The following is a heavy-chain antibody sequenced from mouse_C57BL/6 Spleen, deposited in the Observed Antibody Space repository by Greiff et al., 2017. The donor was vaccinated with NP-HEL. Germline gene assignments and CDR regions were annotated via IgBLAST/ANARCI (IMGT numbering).Heavy chain of an antibody. CDR2: INPNNGGT. CDR3: ARNYDYDEYFDV. V-gene: IGHV1-26*01. CDR1: GYTFTDYY. Sequence: EVQLQQSGPELVKPGASVKISCKASGYTFTDYYMNWVKQSHGKSLEWIGDINPNNGGTSYNQKFKGKATLTVDKSSSTAYMELRSLTSEDSAVYYGARNYDYDEYFDVWGTGTTVTVSS. D-gene: IGHD2-4*01. J-gene: IGHJ1*03.